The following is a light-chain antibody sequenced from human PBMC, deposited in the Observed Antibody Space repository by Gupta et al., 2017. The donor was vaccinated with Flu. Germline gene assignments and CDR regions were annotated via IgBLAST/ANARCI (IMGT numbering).Light chain of an antibody. Sequence: SLRAAATINRKSSQSVSSNCNNKNYLAWHQQKPIQPPKLLIYWASTRDSGVPDRFSGRGSGTYFTLTISILHAEDVTVYYCQRYYTTPYTFGQGTKLEIK. J-gene: IGKJ2*01. CDR3: QRYYTTPYT. CDR1: QSVSSNCNNKNY. V-gene: IGKV4-1*01. CDR2: WAS.